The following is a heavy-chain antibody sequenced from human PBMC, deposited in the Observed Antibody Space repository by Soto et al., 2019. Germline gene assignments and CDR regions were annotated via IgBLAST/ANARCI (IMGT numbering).Heavy chain of an antibody. D-gene: IGHD6-19*01. V-gene: IGHV3-23*01. CDR3: AKGVPGIAVAGTGYFRH. CDR2: ISGIGDST. Sequence: GGSLRLSCAASGFTFSSYAMSWVRQAPGKGLEWVSGISGIGDSTYYADSVKGRFTISRDNSKNTLYLQMNSLRAEDTAVYYCAKGVPGIAVAGTGYFRHWGQGTLVTVSS. CDR1: GFTFSSYA. J-gene: IGHJ1*01.